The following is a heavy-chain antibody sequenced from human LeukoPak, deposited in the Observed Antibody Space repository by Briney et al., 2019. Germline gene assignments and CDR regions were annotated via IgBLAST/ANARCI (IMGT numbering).Heavy chain of an antibody. CDR2: INPNSGGT. CDR1: GYTFTGYH. Sequence: ASVKVSCKASGYTFTGYHMHGVRQAPGQGLEWMGWINPNSGGTNYAQRFQGRVTMTRDTSISTAYMELSRLRSDDTAVYYCANDQGSHTYYYYYMDVWGKGTTVTVSS. D-gene: IGHD3-3*01. V-gene: IGHV1-2*02. J-gene: IGHJ6*03. CDR3: ANDQGSHTYYYYYMDV.